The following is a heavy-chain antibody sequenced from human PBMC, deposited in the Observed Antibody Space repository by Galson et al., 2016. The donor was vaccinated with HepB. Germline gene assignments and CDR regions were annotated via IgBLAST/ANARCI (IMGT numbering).Heavy chain of an antibody. J-gene: IGHJ4*02. CDR3: ARTSSRGLIIGGDYFDS. D-gene: IGHD3-10*01. CDR1: GFTFSTYW. Sequence: LRLSCAVSGFTFSTYWMSWVRQAPGKGLEWVANINQDGGEKYYLDSVKGRFTISRDNAQNSLYLQMSSLRVEDTAVYYCARTSSRGLIIGGDYFDSWGQGTLVTVSS. CDR2: INQDGGEK. V-gene: IGHV3-7*01.